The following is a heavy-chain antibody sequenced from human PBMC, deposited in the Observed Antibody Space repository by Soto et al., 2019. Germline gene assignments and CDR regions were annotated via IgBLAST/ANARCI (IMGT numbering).Heavy chain of an antibody. CDR2: ISGSGST. Sequence: EVQLLESGGGLVQPGGSLRLSCAASGFTVSSYAMSGVRQAPGKGLEWAAVISGSGSTYSADSVKGRFTISRYSSKNPVYLQMDSLRAEDTHVYYCANARRFTFTAGYYMAGWGRGTTVTVSS. V-gene: IGHV3-23*01. J-gene: IGHJ6*03. CDR3: ANARRFTFTAGYYMAG. CDR1: GFTVSSYA. D-gene: IGHD3-16*01.